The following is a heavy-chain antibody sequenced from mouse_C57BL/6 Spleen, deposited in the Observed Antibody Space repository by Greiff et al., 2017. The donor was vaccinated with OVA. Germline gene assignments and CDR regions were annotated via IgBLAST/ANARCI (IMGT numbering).Heavy chain of an antibody. CDR2: ISYDGSN. D-gene: IGHD2-10*01. CDR3: AREPT. Sequence: DVKLQESGPGLVKPSQSLSLTCSVTGYSITSGYYWNWIRQFPGNKLEWMGYISYDGSNNYNPSLKNRISITRDTSKNQFFLKLNSVTTEDTATYYCAREPTWGQGTLVTVSA. J-gene: IGHJ3*01. CDR1: GYSITSGYY. V-gene: IGHV3-6*01.